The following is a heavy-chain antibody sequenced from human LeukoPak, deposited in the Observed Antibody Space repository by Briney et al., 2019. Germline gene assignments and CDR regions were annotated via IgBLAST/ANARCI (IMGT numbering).Heavy chain of an antibody. V-gene: IGHV4-38-2*02. D-gene: IGHD2-2*01. J-gene: IGHJ4*02. CDR2: IYHSGST. CDR1: GYSISSGYY. Sequence: SETPSLTCTVSGYSISSGYYWGWIRQPPGKGLEWIGSIYHSGSTYYNPPLKSRVTISVDTSKNQFSLKLSSVTAADTAVCYCARACSSTSCYLANYWGQGTLVTVSS. CDR3: ARACSSTSCYLANY.